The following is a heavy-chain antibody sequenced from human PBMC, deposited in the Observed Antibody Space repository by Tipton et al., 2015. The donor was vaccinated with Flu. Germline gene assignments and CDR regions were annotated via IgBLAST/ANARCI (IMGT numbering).Heavy chain of an antibody. V-gene: IGHV4-34*01. CDR3: ARGLRAVVRSPLHY. CDR2: INHSGST. D-gene: IGHD4-23*01. CDR1: GGSFSGYY. Sequence: TLSLTCAVYGGSFSGYYWSWIRQPPGKGLEWIGEINHSGSTNYNPSLKSRVTISVDTSKNQFSLTLSSVTAADTAVYYCARGLRAVVRSPLHYWGQGTLVTVSS. J-gene: IGHJ4*02.